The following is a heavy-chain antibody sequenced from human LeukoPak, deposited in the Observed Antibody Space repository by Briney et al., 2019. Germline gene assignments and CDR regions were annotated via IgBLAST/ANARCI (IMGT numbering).Heavy chain of an antibody. V-gene: IGHV2-5*02. J-gene: IGHJ4*02. CDR1: GFSLSTSGVG. Sequence: SGPTLVKPTQTLTLTCTFSGFSLSTSGVGVGWIRQPPGRALEWLALIYWDDDKRYSPSLKSRLTITKDTSRNQVVLTMTNMDPVDTATXYCAHMIYSNSXFXYWGQGTXXT. CDR3: AHMIYSNSXFXY. D-gene: IGHD4-11*01. CDR2: IYWDDDK.